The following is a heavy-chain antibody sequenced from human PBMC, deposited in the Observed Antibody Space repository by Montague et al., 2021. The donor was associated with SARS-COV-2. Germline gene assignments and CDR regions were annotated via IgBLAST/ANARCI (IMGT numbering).Heavy chain of an antibody. J-gene: IGHJ4*02. V-gene: IGHV4-39*01. CDR1: GGSISSTTYR. Sequence: SETLSLTCTVSGGSISSTTYRWGWIRQPPGKGLEWIGFSSYSGTTFYNQSLKSRISMSVDTPKSQFSLNLTSVTAADTAVYYCARHYGSSLDSWGQGILVAVSS. CDR3: ARHYGSSLDS. CDR2: SSYSGTT. D-gene: IGHD4-17*01.